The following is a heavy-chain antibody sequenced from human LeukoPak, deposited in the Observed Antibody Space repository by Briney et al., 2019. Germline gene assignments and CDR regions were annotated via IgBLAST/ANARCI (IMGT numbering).Heavy chain of an antibody. Sequence: GGSLRLSCAAAGFTFSSYAMSWVRQAPGKGLEWGSAISGSGGRTYYADSVKGRFTISRDNSKNTLYLQMNSLRAEDTAVYYCAKSEFVVVPAAEDYWGQGTLVTVSS. D-gene: IGHD2-2*01. CDR3: AKSEFVVVPAAEDY. J-gene: IGHJ4*02. CDR1: GFTFSSYA. CDR2: ISGSGGRT. V-gene: IGHV3-23*01.